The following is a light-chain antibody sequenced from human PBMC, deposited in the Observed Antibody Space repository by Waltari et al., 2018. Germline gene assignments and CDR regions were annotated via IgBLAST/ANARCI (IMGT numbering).Light chain of an antibody. CDR2: WAS. Sequence: DIVMTQSPESLAVSLGERATINCKSSQSFLDTSNNRNYLAWYQHKPGQPPRLLFYWASIREFGVPDRFRGRGSGADFTLTISSLQAEDVAVYYCQQYYSTPHTFGRGTKLEIK. V-gene: IGKV4-1*01. CDR1: QSFLDTSNNRNY. CDR3: QQYYSTPHT. J-gene: IGKJ2*01.